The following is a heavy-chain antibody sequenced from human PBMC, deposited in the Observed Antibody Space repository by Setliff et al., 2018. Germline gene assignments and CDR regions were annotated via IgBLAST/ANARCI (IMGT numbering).Heavy chain of an antibody. CDR1: GYTFTSYG. CDR2: INAANGNT. D-gene: IGHD6-19*01. V-gene: IGHV1-3*01. CDR3: VRSSAPQVVLAADFDF. Sequence: ASVKVSCKASGYTFTSYGVHWVRQAPEQRLEWMGWINAANGNTKYSQKFQGRVTITRDTSASTVYMELQSLRSDDTAVYYCVRSSAPQVVLAADFDFWGQGTPVTVSS. J-gene: IGHJ4*02.